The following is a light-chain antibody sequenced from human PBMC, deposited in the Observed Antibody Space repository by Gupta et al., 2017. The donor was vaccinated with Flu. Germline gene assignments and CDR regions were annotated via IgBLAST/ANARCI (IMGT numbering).Light chain of an antibody. J-gene: IGKJ1*01. CDR3: QQYENLPT. V-gene: IGKV1-33*01. CDR1: QDINKF. Sequence: SPSSLSASVGDRVTITCQASQDINKFLNWYQQKPDKAPKLLIYDASNSEKGVPSRFSGSGSGTHFTFTISSLQPEDIATYFCQQYENLPTFGQGTKVEIK. CDR2: DAS.